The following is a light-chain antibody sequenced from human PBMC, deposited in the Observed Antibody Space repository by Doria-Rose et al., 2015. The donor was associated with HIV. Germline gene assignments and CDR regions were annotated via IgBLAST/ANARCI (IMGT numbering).Light chain of an antibody. V-gene: IGLV2-14*03. CDR1: SGDVGGYNY. J-gene: IGLJ3*02. CDR2: DVI. CDR3: ASYTSSSTYWV. Sequence: IPCTGTSGDVGGYNYVSWYQHHPGKAPKLMIFDVINRPSGVSNRFSGSKSGNTASLTISGLRAEDEADYYCASYTSSSTYWVFGGGTKLTVL.